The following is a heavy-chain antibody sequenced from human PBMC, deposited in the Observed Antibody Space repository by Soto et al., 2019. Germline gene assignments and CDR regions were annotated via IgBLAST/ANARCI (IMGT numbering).Heavy chain of an antibody. D-gene: IGHD3-22*01. Sequence: QVQLVQSGAEVKKPGASVKVSCKASGYTFTSYYMHWVRQAPGQGLEWMGWINPNSGGTNYAQKFQGRVTMTRDTSISTAYMELSRLRSDDTAVYYCARTHYYDSSNWYFDLWGRGTLVTVSS. CDR1: GYTFTSYY. CDR2: INPNSGGT. V-gene: IGHV1-2*02. J-gene: IGHJ2*01. CDR3: ARTHYYDSSNWYFDL.